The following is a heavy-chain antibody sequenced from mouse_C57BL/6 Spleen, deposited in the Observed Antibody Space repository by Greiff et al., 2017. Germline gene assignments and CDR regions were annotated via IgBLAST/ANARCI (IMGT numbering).Heavy chain of an antibody. CDR2: IYPRSGNT. D-gene: IGHD1-1*01. J-gene: IGHJ1*03. Sequence: QVQLQQSGAELARPGASVKLSCKASGYTFTSYGISWVKQRTGQGLEWIGEIYPRSGNTYYNEKFKGKATLTADKSSSTAYMELRSLTSEDSAVXFCARHGSSSYWYFDVWGTGTTVTVSS. V-gene: IGHV1-81*01. CDR1: GYTFTSYG. CDR3: ARHGSSSYWYFDV.